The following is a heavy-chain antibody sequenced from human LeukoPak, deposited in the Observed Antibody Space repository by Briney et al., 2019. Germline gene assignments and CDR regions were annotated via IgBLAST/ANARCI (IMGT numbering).Heavy chain of an antibody. D-gene: IGHD5-18*01. CDR3: ARDGYTAMVIDAFDI. Sequence: SETLSLTCAVYGGSFSGYYWSWIRQPPGKGLEWIGEINHSGSTNYNPSLKSRVTISVDTSKNQFSLKLSSVTAADTAVYYCARDGYTAMVIDAFDIWGQGTMVTVSS. CDR1: GGSFSGYY. J-gene: IGHJ3*02. V-gene: IGHV4-34*01. CDR2: INHSGST.